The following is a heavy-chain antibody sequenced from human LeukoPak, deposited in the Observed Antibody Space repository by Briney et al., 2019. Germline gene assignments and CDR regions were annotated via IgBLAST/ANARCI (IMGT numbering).Heavy chain of an antibody. V-gene: IGHV3-23*01. D-gene: IGHD4-17*01. CDR3: AKNLESFGDSATDY. J-gene: IGHJ4*02. CDR2: ISGSGGGA. Sequence: GGSLRLSCTASGFTFSNYAMNWVRQAPGKGLEWVSSISGSGGGANYADSVKGRFTISRDNSKNTLYVQMNSLRAEDTAVYYCAKNLESFGDSATDYWGQGTLVTVSS. CDR1: GFTFSNYA.